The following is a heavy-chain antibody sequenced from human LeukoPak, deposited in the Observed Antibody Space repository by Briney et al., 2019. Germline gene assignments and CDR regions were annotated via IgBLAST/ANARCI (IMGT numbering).Heavy chain of an antibody. CDR2: MSGAGDIA. CDR1: GFTFSRSS. Sequence: PGGSLRLSCAASGFTFSRSSLNWVRQAPGQGLEWVSSMSGAGDIAHYAESVRGRFTISRDNSRNTLYLQMNSLRADDTSVYYCATLKSALIVVGAWGQGIRVAVSS. CDR3: ATLKSALIVVGA. V-gene: IGHV3-23*01. D-gene: IGHD3-22*01. J-gene: IGHJ5*02.